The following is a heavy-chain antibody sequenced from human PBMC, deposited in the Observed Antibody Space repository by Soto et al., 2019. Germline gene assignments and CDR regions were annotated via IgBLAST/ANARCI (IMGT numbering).Heavy chain of an antibody. J-gene: IGHJ5*02. CDR2: INPNVGGT. CDR3: ARGGREVPRIPYDT. D-gene: IGHD3-16*01. V-gene: IGHV1-2*02. Sequence: QVQLVQSGAEVKKPGASVYVSCKASGYTFSDYYVHWVRQAPGQGLEWMGWINPNVGGTNYARKFQGRVTMTRDTSISTVYMKLTRLSPDDTAIYYFARGGREVPRIPYDTWGQGTRVTVSS. CDR1: GYTFSDYY.